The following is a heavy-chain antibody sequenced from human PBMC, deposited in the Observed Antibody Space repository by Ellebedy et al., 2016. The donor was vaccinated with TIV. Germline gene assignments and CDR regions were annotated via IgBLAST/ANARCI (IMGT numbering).Heavy chain of an antibody. J-gene: IGHJ6*02. V-gene: IGHV1-2*02. CDR2: INPNSGGT. Sequence: ASVKVSCXASGYTFTGYYMHWVRQAPGQGLEWMGWINPNSGGTNYAQKFQGRVTMTRDTSISTAYMELSRLRSDDTAVYYCARPSDGVVVVPAAMGSFGMDVWGQGTTVTVSS. D-gene: IGHD2-2*01. CDR1: GYTFTGYY. CDR3: ARPSDGVVVVPAAMGSFGMDV.